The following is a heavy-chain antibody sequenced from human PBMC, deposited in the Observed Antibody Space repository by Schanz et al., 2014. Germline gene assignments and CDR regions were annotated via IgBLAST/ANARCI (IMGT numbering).Heavy chain of an antibody. J-gene: IGHJ6*02. CDR3: ARENTAVAGMPRVMDV. Sequence: QVLLVQSGAEVKKPGASVKVSCKASGYRFIGYYVHWVRQAPGQGLEWMGRGRPYRGDTNYAQMFPGRVTMPTDTSISTAYMELSRLTSDDTAVFFCARENTAVAGMPRVMDVWGQGTTVTVTS. D-gene: IGHD6-19*01. V-gene: IGHV1-2*06. CDR1: GYRFIGYY. CDR2: GRPYRGDT.